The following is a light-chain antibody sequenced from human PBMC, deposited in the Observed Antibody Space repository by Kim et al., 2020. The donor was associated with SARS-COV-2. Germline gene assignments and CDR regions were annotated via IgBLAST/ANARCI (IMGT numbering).Light chain of an antibody. V-gene: IGKV1-33*01. CDR2: DAS. CDR3: QQYDNFPLT. J-gene: IGKJ4*01. CDR1: QDISNF. Sequence: DIQMTQSPSSLSASVGGRVTITCQASQDISNFLNWYQQKPGRAPKLLIYDASNLQTGVPSRFNGSGSGTDFTFTVSGLQPEDIATYYCQQYDNFPLTFGGGTKVEIK.